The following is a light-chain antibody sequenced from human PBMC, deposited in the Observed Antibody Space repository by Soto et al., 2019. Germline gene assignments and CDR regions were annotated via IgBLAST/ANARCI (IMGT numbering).Light chain of an antibody. CDR1: QSVSSSY. J-gene: IGKJ1*01. Sequence: EIVLTQSPGTLSLSPGERATLSCRSSQSVSSSYLAWYQHKPGQAPRLLIYDVSSRATGIPDRFSGSGSGTDFTLTISRLEPEDFEVYYCQQYCSSPTFGQGTKVEIK. CDR3: QQYCSSPT. CDR2: DVS. V-gene: IGKV3-20*01.